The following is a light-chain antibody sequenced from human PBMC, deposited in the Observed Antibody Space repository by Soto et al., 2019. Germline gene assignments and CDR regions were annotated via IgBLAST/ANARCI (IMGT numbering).Light chain of an antibody. CDR1: SRDVGSYNL. J-gene: IGLJ2*01. CDR3: CSYAGSSTSVV. Sequence: QSALTHPASVSGSPGQSITISCTGTSRDVGSYNLVSWYQQHPGKAPKLMIYEGSKRPSGVSNRFSGSKSGNTASLTISGLQAEDEADYSCCSYAGSSTSVVFGGGTKLTVL. V-gene: IGLV2-23*01. CDR2: EGS.